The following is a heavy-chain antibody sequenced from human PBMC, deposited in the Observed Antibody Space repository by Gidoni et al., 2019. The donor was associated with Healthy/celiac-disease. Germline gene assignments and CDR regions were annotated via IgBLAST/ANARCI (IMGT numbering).Heavy chain of an antibody. CDR2: IKQDGSEK. CDR1: GFTFSSYW. D-gene: IGHD5-18*01. V-gene: IGHV3-7*03. J-gene: IGHJ4*02. CDR3: ASFVDTAIFDY. Sequence: EVQLVESGGGLVQPGGSLRLSCAASGFTFSSYWMSWVRQAPGKGLEWVANIKQDGSEKYYVDSVKGRFTISRDNAKNSLYLQMNSLRAEDTAVYYCASFVDTAIFDYWGQGTLVTVSS.